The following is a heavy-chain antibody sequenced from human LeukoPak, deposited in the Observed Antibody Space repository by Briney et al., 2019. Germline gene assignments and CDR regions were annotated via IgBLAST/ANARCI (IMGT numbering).Heavy chain of an antibody. Sequence: SQTLSLTCAISGESVSSKSAAWNWIRQSPSRGLEWLGRTYYRSRWRYDYAVSVKSRITINPDTSKNQFSLHLNSVTPEDTAVYYCARDSGSGDDLLDYWGQGTLVTVSS. V-gene: IGHV6-1*01. CDR2: TYYRSRWRY. J-gene: IGHJ4*02. CDR3: ARDSGSGDDLLDY. D-gene: IGHD5-12*01. CDR1: GESVSSKSAA.